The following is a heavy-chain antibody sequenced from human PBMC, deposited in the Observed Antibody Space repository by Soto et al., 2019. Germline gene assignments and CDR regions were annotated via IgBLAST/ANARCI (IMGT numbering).Heavy chain of an antibody. CDR1: GYTFTNYA. Sequence: ASVKVSCKTSGYTFTNYAIHWVRQAPGQRLEWMGWINAGDGNTKYSQKFQGRVTITTDTSTSTAYMELSSLRSEDTAVYYCARGYCSGGSCYSDKGVDPWGQGTLVTVSS. CDR2: INAGDGNT. V-gene: IGHV1-3*01. J-gene: IGHJ5*02. CDR3: ARGYCSGGSCYSDKGVDP. D-gene: IGHD2-15*01.